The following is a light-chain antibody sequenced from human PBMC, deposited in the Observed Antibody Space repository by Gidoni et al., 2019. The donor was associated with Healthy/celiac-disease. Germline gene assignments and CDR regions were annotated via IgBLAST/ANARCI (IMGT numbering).Light chain of an antibody. Sequence: QSALTQPLSASASPGQSVTISCTGTSSDVGGYNYVSWYQQHPGKAPKLMIYEVSKRPSGVPDRFSGSKSGNTASLTVSGLQAEDEADYYCSSYAGSNNWVFGGGTKLTVL. CDR2: EVS. V-gene: IGLV2-8*01. J-gene: IGLJ3*02. CDR1: SSDVGGYNY. CDR3: SSYAGSNNWV.